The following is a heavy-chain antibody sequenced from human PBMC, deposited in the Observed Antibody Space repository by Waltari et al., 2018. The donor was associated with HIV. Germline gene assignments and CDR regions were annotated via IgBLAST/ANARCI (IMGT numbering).Heavy chain of an antibody. CDR2: IYYSGNT. J-gene: IGHJ6*02. Sequence: QQQLQESGPGLVKPSETLSLTCTVSVGSISSSGNYWSWIRQPPGKGLEWIRNIYYSGNTYYNPSLKSRLSISVDTSKNQFSLKMTSVTAADTAVYYCARSDKGYNFYFGMDVWGQGTSVTVSS. CDR3: ARSDKGYNFYFGMDV. V-gene: IGHV4-39*01. CDR1: VGSISSSGNY. D-gene: IGHD2-15*01.